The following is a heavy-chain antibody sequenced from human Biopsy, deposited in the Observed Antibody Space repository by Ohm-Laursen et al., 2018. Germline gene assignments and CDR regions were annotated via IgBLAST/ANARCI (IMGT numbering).Heavy chain of an antibody. J-gene: IGHJ4*02. CDR3: ARRGSGGRSFDY. CDR1: GDSINSSY. Sequence: SETLSLTCTVSGDSINSSYWSWIRQAPGQGLERIGFIYNSGNTNYNPSLKSRVTISADTSKNQFFLKLSSVTVADTAVFYCARRGSGGRSFDYWGQGSLVTVSS. D-gene: IGHD2-15*01. CDR2: IYNSGNT. V-gene: IGHV4-59*08.